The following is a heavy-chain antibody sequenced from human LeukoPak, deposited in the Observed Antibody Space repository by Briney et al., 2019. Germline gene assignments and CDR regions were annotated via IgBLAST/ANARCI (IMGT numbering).Heavy chain of an antibody. CDR3: ARGERPGPDY. Sequence: SETLSLTCIVSGGSITTYYWSWIWQPPGKGLEWIGYISYRGSTNYNPSLNNRVTISLDTSKNQFSLKVTSVTAADTAVYYCARGERPGPDYWGQGTLVTVSS. D-gene: IGHD2-8*02. CDR2: ISYRGST. CDR1: GGSITTYY. J-gene: IGHJ4*02. V-gene: IGHV4-59*01.